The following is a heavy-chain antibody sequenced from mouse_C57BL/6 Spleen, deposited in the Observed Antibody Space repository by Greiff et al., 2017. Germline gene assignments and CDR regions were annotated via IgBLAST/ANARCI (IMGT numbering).Heavy chain of an antibody. Sequence: EVQLVESEGGLVQPGSSMKLSCTASGFTFSDYYMAWVRQVPEKGLEWVANINYDGSSTYYLDSLKSRFIISRDNAKNILYLQMSSLKSEDTATYYCARDRGLTFDYWGQGTTLTVSS. D-gene: IGHD2-4*01. CDR1: GFTFSDYY. V-gene: IGHV5-16*01. J-gene: IGHJ2*01. CDR3: ARDRGLTFDY. CDR2: INYDGSST.